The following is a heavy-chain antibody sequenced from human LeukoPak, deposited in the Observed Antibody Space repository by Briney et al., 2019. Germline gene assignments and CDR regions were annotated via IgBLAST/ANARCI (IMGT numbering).Heavy chain of an antibody. CDR1: CGSITSYN. Sequence: KPSETLSVTPAASCGSITSYNWSLLRQPAGKGLKKIGLISTSGSTNYNPSLKSRVTMSVDTSKNQFSLKLSSVTAADTAVYYCARVSPNRRGYSYLFDYWGQGTLVTVSS. CDR2: ISTSGST. D-gene: IGHD5-18*01. CDR3: ARVSPNRRGYSYLFDY. V-gene: IGHV4-4*07. J-gene: IGHJ4*02.